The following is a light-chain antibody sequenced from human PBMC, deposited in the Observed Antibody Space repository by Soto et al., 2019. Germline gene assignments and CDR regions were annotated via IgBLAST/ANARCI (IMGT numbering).Light chain of an antibody. CDR2: AAS. CDR1: QAVSNY. CDR3: QNYNGAPWT. J-gene: IGKJ1*01. V-gene: IGKV1-27*01. Sequence: DIQMTQSPSSLSASVGDRVTITCRASQAVSNYLAWYQQKPGKVPKLLIYAASTLQSGVPSRFSGSGSGADFTLTISSLQPEDVATYYCQNYNGAPWTFGQGTKVEIE.